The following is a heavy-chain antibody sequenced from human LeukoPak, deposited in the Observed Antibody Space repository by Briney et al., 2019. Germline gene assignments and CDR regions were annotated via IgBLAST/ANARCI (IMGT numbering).Heavy chain of an antibody. V-gene: IGHV1-69*06. CDR2: IIPIFGTA. CDR1: GGTLSSYA. Sequence: ASVKVSCKASGGTLSSYAISWVRQAPGQGLEWMGGIIPIFGTANYAQKFQGRVTITADKPTNTAYMELSSLRSEDTAVYYCASGRTDIVVVPATLRNYYFDYWGQGTLVTVSS. D-gene: IGHD2-2*01. CDR3: ASGRTDIVVVPATLRNYYFDY. J-gene: IGHJ4*02.